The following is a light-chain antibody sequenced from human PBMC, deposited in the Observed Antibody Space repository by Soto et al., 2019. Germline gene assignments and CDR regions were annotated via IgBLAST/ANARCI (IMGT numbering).Light chain of an antibody. CDR2: AAS. CDR1: QGISSC. V-gene: IGKV1-9*01. Sequence: DIQLTQAPSFLSASVGDRVTITCRASQGISSCLAWYQQQPGKAPKLLIYAASTLQSGVPSRFSGSGSGTEFTLTISSLQPEDFATYYCQQLNSYPLTFGQGTKVEI. J-gene: IGKJ1*01. CDR3: QQLNSYPLT.